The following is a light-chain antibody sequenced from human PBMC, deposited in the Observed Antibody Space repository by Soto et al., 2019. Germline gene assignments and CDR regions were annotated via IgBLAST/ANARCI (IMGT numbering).Light chain of an antibody. V-gene: IGKV1-39*01. J-gene: IGKJ1*01. CDR3: QQSYSSPRT. CDR2: AAS. CDR1: QSISTY. Sequence: DIQMTQSPSSLSASVGDRVTITCRASQSISTYLNWYQQKPGKAPKLLVYAASSLQSGVPSRFSGSGSGTDFTLTVSSLQPEDSATYYCQQSYSSPRTFGHGTKVDIK.